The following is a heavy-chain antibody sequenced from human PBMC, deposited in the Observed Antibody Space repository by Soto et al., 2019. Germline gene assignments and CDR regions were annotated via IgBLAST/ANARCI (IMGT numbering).Heavy chain of an antibody. V-gene: IGHV3-7*01. CDR1: GFTFSSYW. CDR2: IKQDGSEK. CDR3: ARAYYDILTGYYPFDY. D-gene: IGHD3-9*01. Sequence: GGSLRLSCAASGFTFSSYWMSWVRQAPGKGLEWVANIKQDGSEKYYVDSVKGRFTISRDNAKNSLYLQMNSLRAEDTAVYYCARAYYDILTGYYPFDYWGQGTLVTVSS. J-gene: IGHJ4*02.